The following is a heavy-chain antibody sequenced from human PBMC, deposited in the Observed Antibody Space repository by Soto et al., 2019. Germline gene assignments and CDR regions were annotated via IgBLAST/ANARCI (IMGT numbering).Heavy chain of an antibody. V-gene: IGHV3-48*02. CDR2: ISSSSSTI. J-gene: IGHJ3*02. CDR3: ARTLSSVDTAMVTIDAFDI. Sequence: PGGSLRLSCAASGFTFSSYSMNWVRQAPGKGLEWVSYISSSSSTIYYADSVKGRFTISRDNAKNSLYLQMNSLRDEDTAVYYCARTLSSVDTAMVTIDAFDIWGQGTMVTVSS. CDR1: GFTFSSYS. D-gene: IGHD5-18*01.